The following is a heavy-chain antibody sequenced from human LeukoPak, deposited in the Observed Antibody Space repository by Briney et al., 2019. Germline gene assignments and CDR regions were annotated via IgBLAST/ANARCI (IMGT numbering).Heavy chain of an antibody. V-gene: IGHV1-69*13. Sequence: SVKVSCKASGYTFTGYYMHWVRQAPGQGLEWMGGIIPIFGTANYAQKFQGRVTITADESTSTAYMELSSLRSEDTAVYYCARDSGPGFNFDYWGQGTLVTVSS. J-gene: IGHJ4*02. D-gene: IGHD1-1*01. CDR3: ARDSGPGFNFDY. CDR2: IIPIFGTA. CDR1: GYTFTGYY.